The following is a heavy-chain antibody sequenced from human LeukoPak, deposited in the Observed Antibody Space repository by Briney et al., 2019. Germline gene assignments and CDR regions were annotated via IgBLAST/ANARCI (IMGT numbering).Heavy chain of an antibody. J-gene: IGHJ6*04. CDR2: MNPNSGNT. Sequence: WASVKVSCKASGYTFTSYDINWVRQATGQGLEWMGWMNPNSGNTGYAQKFQGRVTMTRNTSISTAYMELSSLRSEDTTVYYCARGERVGYDSSGYSDVWGKGTTVTVSS. CDR1: GYTFTSYD. V-gene: IGHV1-8*01. CDR3: ARGERVGYDSSGYSDV. D-gene: IGHD3-22*01.